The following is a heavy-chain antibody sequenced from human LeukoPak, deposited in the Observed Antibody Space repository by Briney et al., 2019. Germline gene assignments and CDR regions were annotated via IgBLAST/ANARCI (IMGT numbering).Heavy chain of an antibody. D-gene: IGHD3-10*01. Sequence: GGSVRLSCAASGFTFSNAWMSWVRQAPGKGLEWVGRIKSKTDGGTTDYAAPVKGRFTISRDDLRNTLYLQMNSLKTEDTAVYYCLRDWYGSGSYWQIRESYFDYWGQGTLVTPSS. CDR1: GFTFSNAW. CDR3: LRDWYGSGSYWQIRESYFDY. V-gene: IGHV3-15*01. J-gene: IGHJ4*02. CDR2: IKSKTDGGTT.